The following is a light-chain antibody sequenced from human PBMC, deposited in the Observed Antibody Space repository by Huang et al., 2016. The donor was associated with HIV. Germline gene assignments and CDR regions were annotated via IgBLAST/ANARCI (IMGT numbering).Light chain of an antibody. CDR2: GAS. CDR3: QQYDNWPLT. V-gene: IGKV3-15*01. Sequence: ERVMTQSPATLSVAPGERVTLSCRASHSVSSNLSWYQQKPGQAPRLLIHGASTRATCIPARFSGSGSGTEFTLAISSLQSEDSGVYCCQQYDNWPLTFGQGTRLEIK. CDR1: HSVSSN. J-gene: IGKJ5*01.